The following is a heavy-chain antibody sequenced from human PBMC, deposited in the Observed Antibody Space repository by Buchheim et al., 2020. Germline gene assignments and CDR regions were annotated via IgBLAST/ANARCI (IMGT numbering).Heavy chain of an antibody. CDR2: IYYSGST. Sequence: QLQLQESGPGLVKPSETLSLTCTVSGGSFSSSSYYWGWIRQPPGKGLEWIGSIYYSGSTYYNPSLKSRVTISVDTSKNQFSLKLSSVTAADTAVYYCARHLRFLVPQNWFDPWGQGTL. D-gene: IGHD3-3*01. V-gene: IGHV4-39*01. CDR1: GGSFSSSSYY. CDR3: ARHLRFLVPQNWFDP. J-gene: IGHJ5*02.